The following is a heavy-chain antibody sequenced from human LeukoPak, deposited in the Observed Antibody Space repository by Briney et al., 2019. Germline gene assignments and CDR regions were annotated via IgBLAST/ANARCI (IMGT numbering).Heavy chain of an antibody. D-gene: IGHD6-19*01. Sequence: PGRSLRLSCAVSGFTFSSYAIHWVRQAPGKGLEWAAVISYDGSKKYHADSVKGRFTISRDNSQNTLYLQMNSLRAEDTAVYYCARDHFGYSSRPLDYWGQGTLVTVSS. J-gene: IGHJ4*02. CDR1: GFTFSSYA. V-gene: IGHV3-30*01. CDR2: ISYDGSKK. CDR3: ARDHFGYSSRPLDY.